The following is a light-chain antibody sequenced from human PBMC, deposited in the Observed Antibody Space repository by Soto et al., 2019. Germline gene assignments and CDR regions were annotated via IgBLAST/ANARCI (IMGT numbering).Light chain of an antibody. J-gene: IGKJ2*01. CDR3: QQTYSPPLT. CDR2: GAY. Sequence: DIQMTQSPSSLSASVGDRVTITCRASHTFSSFLNWYQQKRGKPPTLLIYGAYSLRGGVPSRFPGGGGGADFRLPTGSLQPDDFGTYYCQQTYSPPLTLARGTSLE. V-gene: IGKV1-39*01. CDR1: HTFSSF.